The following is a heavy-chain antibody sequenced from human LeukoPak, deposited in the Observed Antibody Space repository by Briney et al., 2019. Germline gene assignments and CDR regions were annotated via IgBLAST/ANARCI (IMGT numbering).Heavy chain of an antibody. J-gene: IGHJ4*02. D-gene: IGHD4-23*01. CDR1: GYSFTSYW. V-gene: IGHV5-51*01. Sequence: GEPLKISCKGSGYSFTSYWIGWVRQMPGKGLEWMGIIYPGDSDTRYSPSFQGQVTISADKSISTAYLQWSSLKASDTAMYYCARQETVVTQGFDYWGQGTLVTVSS. CDR2: IYPGDSDT. CDR3: ARQETVVTQGFDY.